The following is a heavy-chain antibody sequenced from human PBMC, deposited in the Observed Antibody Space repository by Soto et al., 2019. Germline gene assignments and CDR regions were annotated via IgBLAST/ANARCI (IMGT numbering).Heavy chain of an antibody. Sequence: PGGSLRLSCAASGFTFSSYAMSWVRQAPGKGLEWVSAISGSGGSTYYADSVKGRLTISRDNSKNTLYLQMNSLRAEDTAIYYCAKALGYCSSTSCYGYSYYYMDVWGKGTTVTVSS. CDR3: AKALGYCSSTSCYGYSYYYMDV. CDR2: ISGSGGST. J-gene: IGHJ6*03. D-gene: IGHD2-2*01. CDR1: GFTFSSYA. V-gene: IGHV3-23*01.